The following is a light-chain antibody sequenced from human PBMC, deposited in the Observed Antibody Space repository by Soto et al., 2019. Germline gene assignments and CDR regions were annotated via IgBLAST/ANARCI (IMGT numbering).Light chain of an antibody. CDR1: QSVSSSF. V-gene: IGKV3-20*01. CDR3: QQYGSSGT. CDR2: GAS. J-gene: IGKJ1*01. Sequence: EIVLTQSPGTLSLSPGERATLSCRASQSVSSSFLAWYQQKPGQAPRLLIYGASRRAPGTPDTFSGSGSGTDFTLTISRLEPEDFAVYYCQQYGSSGTFGQGTKVEIK.